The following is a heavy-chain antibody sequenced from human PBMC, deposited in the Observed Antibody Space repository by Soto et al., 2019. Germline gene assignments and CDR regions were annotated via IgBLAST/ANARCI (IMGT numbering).Heavy chain of an antibody. J-gene: IGHJ6*02. Sequence: PSETLSLTCTVSGGSISSYYWSWIRQPPGKGLEWIGYIYYSGSTNYNPSLKSRVTISVDTSKNQFSLKLSSVTAADTAVYYCARVGVPRYYYGMDVWGQGTTVTVSS. CDR3: ARVGVPRYYYGMDV. D-gene: IGHD2-2*01. CDR1: GGSISSYY. V-gene: IGHV4-59*08. CDR2: IYYSGST.